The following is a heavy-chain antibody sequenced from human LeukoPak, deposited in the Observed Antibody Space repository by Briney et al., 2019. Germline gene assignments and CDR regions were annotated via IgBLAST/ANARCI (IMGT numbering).Heavy chain of an antibody. V-gene: IGHV3-30*18. Sequence: PGGSLRLSCVGSGFTFSDYAIHWVRQAPGRGLEWVAVASHDEVGKQFADSVKGRFTLSRDNSRDSLYLQMNSLRAEDTAVYYCAKGMRYSSGWFFDYWGQGTLVTVSS. CDR2: ASHDEVGK. D-gene: IGHD6-19*01. J-gene: IGHJ4*02. CDR3: AKGMRYSSGWFFDY. CDR1: GFTFSDYA.